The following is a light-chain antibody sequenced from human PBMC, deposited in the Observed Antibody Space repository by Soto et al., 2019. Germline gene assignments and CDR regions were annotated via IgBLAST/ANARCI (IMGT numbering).Light chain of an antibody. V-gene: IGKV1-9*01. CDR1: QDIRSY. J-gene: IGKJ5*01. CDR3: QQLDSNPIT. CDR2: AAS. Sequence: DIQLTQSPSFLSASMGDRVTITCRASQDIRSYLAWYQQMPGKAPKLLIYAASTLQSGVPSRFSGSGSGTEFTLTISPLQPEDFATYYCQQLDSNPITFGQGTPLDI.